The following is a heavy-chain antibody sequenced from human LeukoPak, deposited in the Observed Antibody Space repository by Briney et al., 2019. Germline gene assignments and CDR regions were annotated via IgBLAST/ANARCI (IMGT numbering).Heavy chain of an antibody. CDR1: RFTFSTYG. CDR3: AKDADISVELVVITSFDS. Sequence: GGSLRLSCAASRFTFSTYGMNWVRQTPGKGLEWVAAISGSGNRAYHADSVKGRFTISRDNSKNMLYLQMNSLRAEDTALYYCAKDADISVELVVITSFDSWGQGTLVTVSS. D-gene: IGHD3-22*01. CDR2: ISGSGNRA. J-gene: IGHJ4*02. V-gene: IGHV3-23*01.